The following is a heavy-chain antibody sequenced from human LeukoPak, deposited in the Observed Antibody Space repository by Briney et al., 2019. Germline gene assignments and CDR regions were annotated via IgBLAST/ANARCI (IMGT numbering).Heavy chain of an antibody. D-gene: IGHD1-1*01. CDR1: GFAFSRYW. CDR2: IKEDGSED. Sequence: GGSLRLSCAASGFAFSRYWMTWVRQAPGKGLEWVANIKEDGSEDSYVESVKGRFTISRDNAKNSLYLQLNSLRAEDTAVYFCARQRYSDYWGQGTLVTVSS. CDR3: ARQRYSDY. V-gene: IGHV3-7*01. J-gene: IGHJ4*02.